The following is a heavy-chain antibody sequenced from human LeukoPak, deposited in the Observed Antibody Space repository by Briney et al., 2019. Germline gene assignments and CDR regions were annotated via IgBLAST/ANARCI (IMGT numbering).Heavy chain of an antibody. CDR2: ISAYNGNT. D-gene: IGHD3-3*01. CDR3: ARDRSKPEFIANYDFWNGPLNF. J-gene: IGHJ4*02. Sequence: GASVKVSCKASGYTFMNSGINWIRQAPGQGLEWLGWISAYNGNTKYADKFQDRVTLTTDTSATTAYMELRNLRVDGTAVYFCARDRSKPEFIANYDFWNGPLNFWGQGSLVTVSS. V-gene: IGHV1-18*04. CDR1: GYTFMNSG.